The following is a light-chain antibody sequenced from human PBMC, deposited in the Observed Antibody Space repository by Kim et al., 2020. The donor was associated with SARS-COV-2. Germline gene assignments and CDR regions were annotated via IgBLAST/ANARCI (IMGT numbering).Light chain of an antibody. Sequence: QSALTQPASVSGSPGQSITISCTGTTSDVGGYNFVSWYQQHTGKAPKLMIYDVSNRPSGVSNRFSGSKSGNTASLTVSELQTEDEAHYYCTSYTTFSTLLFGGGTQLTVL. CDR3: TSYTTFSTLL. V-gene: IGLV2-14*03. J-gene: IGLJ2*01. CDR2: DVS. CDR1: TSDVGGYNF.